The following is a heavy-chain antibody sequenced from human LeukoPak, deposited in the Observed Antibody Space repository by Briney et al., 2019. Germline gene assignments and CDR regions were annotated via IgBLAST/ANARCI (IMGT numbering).Heavy chain of an antibody. D-gene: IGHD3-22*01. J-gene: IGHJ3*02. CDR2: INHSGST. Sequence: SETLSLTCAVYGGSFSGYYWSWIRQPPGKGLGWIGEINHSGSTNYNPSLKSRVTISVDTSKNQFSLKLSSVTAADTAVYYCATCDYYGSSGYYCDAFDIWGQGTMVTVSS. CDR3: ATCDYYGSSGYYCDAFDI. CDR1: GGSFSGYY. V-gene: IGHV4-34*01.